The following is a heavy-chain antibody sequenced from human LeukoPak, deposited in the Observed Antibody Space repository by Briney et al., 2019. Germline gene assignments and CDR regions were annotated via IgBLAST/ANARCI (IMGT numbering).Heavy chain of an antibody. CDR3: ARVTGGGNVAYWYFDL. V-gene: IGHV4-34*01. CDR1: GGSFTASY. J-gene: IGHJ2*01. CDR2: IHHAGDT. D-gene: IGHD4-23*01. Sequence: SETLSLTCGVDGGSFTASYWSWIRQSPGKGLEWIGEIHHAGDTNHNPSLKSRVTISLDIYKAQFSLNLKSVTAADTAVYYCARVTGGGNVAYWYFDLWGRGTLVTVSS.